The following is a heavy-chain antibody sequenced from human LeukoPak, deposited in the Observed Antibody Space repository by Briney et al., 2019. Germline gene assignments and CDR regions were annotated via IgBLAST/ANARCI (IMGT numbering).Heavy chain of an antibody. Sequence: SETLSLTCTVSGYSISSGYYWGWIRQPPGKGLEWIGYIYYSGSTNYNPSLKSRVTISVDMSKNQFSLKLSSVSAADTAVYYCARDLLHRGYAFDIWGQGTMVTVSS. V-gene: IGHV4-38-2*02. CDR3: ARDLLHRGYAFDI. D-gene: IGHD5-12*01. J-gene: IGHJ3*02. CDR2: IYYSGST. CDR1: GYSISSGYY.